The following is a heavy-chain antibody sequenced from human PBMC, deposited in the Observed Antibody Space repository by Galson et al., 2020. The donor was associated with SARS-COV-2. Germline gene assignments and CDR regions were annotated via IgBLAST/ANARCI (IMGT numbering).Heavy chain of an antibody. D-gene: IGHD4-17*01. CDR2: ISSSGNTI. CDR3: ARSNGDNSGLWSDY. CDR1: GFTFSTYE. J-gene: IGHJ4*02. Sequence: GGSLRLSCVASGFTFSTYEMNWVRQAPGKGLEWVSYISSSGNTIYYADSVKGRFAISRDNAKNSLYLQMNSLRAEDTALYYCARSNGDNSGLWSDYWGQGTLVTVSS. V-gene: IGHV3-48*03.